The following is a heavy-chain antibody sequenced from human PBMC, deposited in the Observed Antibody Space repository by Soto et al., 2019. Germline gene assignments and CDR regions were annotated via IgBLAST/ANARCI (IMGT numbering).Heavy chain of an antibody. J-gene: IGHJ4*02. D-gene: IGHD3-10*01. CDR2: INHSGST. CDR3: ASKTMVRAVMCY. V-gene: IGHV4-34*01. CDR1: GGSFSGYY. Sequence: SETLSLTCAVYGGSFSGYYWSWIRQPPGKGLEWIGEINHSGSTNYNPSLKSRVTISVDTSKNQFSLKLSSVTAADTAVSYCASKTMVRAVMCYSGQGTLFTVYS.